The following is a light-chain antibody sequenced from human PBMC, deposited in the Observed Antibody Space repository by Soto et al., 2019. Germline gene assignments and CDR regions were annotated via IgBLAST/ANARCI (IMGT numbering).Light chain of an antibody. CDR2: GNS. CDR1: SSNIGAGYD. J-gene: IGLJ2*01. V-gene: IGLV1-40*01. CDR3: QSYDSSLSGGV. Sequence: QSVLTQPPSGSGAPGQRVTISCTGSSSNIGAGYDVHWYQQLPGTAPKLLIYGNSNRPSGVPDRFSGSKSGTSASLAITGLQAEDEADYYCQSYDSSLSGGVFGGGTKLTVL.